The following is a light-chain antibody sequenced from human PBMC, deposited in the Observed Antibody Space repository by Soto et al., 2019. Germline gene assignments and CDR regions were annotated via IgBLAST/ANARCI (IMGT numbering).Light chain of an antibody. CDR1: SSDVGGYNY. J-gene: IGLJ1*01. V-gene: IGLV2-14*01. Sequence: QSALTQPASVSGSPGQSITISCTGTSSDVGGYNYVSWYQQHPGKAPKLMIYEVSNRPSGVSNRFSGSKSGNTASLTISGLQAEEKADYYCSSYTSSSTRVFGTGTKVTVL. CDR2: EVS. CDR3: SSYTSSSTRV.